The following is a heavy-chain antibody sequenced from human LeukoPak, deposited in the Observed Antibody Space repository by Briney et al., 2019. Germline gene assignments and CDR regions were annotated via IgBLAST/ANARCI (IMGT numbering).Heavy chain of an antibody. CDR2: MNPNSGNT. CDR1: GYTFTSCD. D-gene: IGHD4-23*01. V-gene: IGHV1-8*01. Sequence: ASVKVSCKASGYTFTSCDINWVRQATGQGLEWMGWMNPNSGNTGYAQKFQGRVTMTRNTSISTAYMELSGLRSEDTAVYYCARDLRGGNSGAYWGQGTLVTVSS. J-gene: IGHJ4*02. CDR3: ARDLRGGNSGAY.